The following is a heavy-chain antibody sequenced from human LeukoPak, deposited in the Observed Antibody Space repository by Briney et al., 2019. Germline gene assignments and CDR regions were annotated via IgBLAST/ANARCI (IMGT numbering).Heavy chain of an antibody. Sequence: GGSLRLSCAASGFTFSTYWMSWVRQAPGKGLEWVANIRQDGSDKYYVDSVKGRFTISRDNSKNTLYLQMSSLRAEDTAVYYCAKDRLRTPRYFDYWGQGTLVTVSS. CDR3: AKDRLRTPRYFDY. D-gene: IGHD3-16*01. J-gene: IGHJ4*02. V-gene: IGHV3-7*03. CDR1: GFTFSTYW. CDR2: IRQDGSDK.